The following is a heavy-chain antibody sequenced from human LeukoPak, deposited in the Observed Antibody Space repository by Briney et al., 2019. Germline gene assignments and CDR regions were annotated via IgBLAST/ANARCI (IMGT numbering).Heavy chain of an antibody. CDR2: IKQDGSDK. D-gene: IGHD4-23*01. V-gene: IGHV3-7*03. Sequence: GGSLRLSCAASGFTFSSYWMSWVRQAPGKGLEWVTNIKQDGSDKYYVDSVKGRFTISRDNAKNSLYLQINSLRAEDTAVYYCARKTVVGSYFDYWGQGTPVTVSS. J-gene: IGHJ4*02. CDR3: ARKTVVGSYFDY. CDR1: GFTFSSYW.